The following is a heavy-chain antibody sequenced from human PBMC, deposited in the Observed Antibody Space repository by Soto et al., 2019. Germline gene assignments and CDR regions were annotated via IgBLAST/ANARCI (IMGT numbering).Heavy chain of an antibody. CDR1: GGSISSGAHY. CDR3: ARDRQDTGMADY. J-gene: IGHJ4*02. V-gene: IGHV4-31*03. CDR2: IYYSGST. D-gene: IGHD5-18*01. Sequence: QVQLQESGPGLVKPSQTLSLTCTVSGGSISSGAHYWSWIRQHPGKGLEWIGYIYYSGSTYYNPSLKCRVTISVDTSKNQFSLKLSSVTAADTAVYYCARDRQDTGMADYWGQGTLVTVSS.